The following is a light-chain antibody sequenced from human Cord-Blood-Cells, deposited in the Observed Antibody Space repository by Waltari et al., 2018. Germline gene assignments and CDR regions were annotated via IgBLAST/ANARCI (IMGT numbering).Light chain of an antibody. J-gene: IGKJ1*01. CDR1: QSVSSY. V-gene: IGKV3-11*01. CDR3: QQRSNWPT. CDR2: DAS. Sequence: EIVLTQSPVTLSLSPGERGTLSCRASQSVSSYLAWYQQKHGQAPRLLIYDASNRATGIPARFSGSGSGTDFTLTISSLEPEDFAVYYCQQRSNWPTFGQGTKVEIK.